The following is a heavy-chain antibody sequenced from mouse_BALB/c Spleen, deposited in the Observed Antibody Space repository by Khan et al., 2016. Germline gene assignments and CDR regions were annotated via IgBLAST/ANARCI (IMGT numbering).Heavy chain of an antibody. Sequence: VQLQQSGTVLARPGASVKMSCKASGYTFTSFWMHGVKQRPGQGLEWIGAIYPGNSVPTYNQKSKGEAKLIAVTPTSTAYMELSSLTNEDSAVYDCTRQIPGSWFAYWGQGTLVTVSA. D-gene: IGHD4-1*01. J-gene: IGHJ3*01. V-gene: IGHV1-5*01. CDR3: TRQIPGSWFAY. CDR1: GYTFTSFW. CDR2: IYPGNSVP.